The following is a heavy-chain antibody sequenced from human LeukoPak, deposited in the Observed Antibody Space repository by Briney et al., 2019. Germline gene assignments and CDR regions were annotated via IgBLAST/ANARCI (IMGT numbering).Heavy chain of an antibody. CDR1: GFTVSSND. V-gene: IGHV3-53*01. CDR2: IYSGGST. CDR3: ARGVVGATYTYYFDY. J-gene: IGHJ4*02. Sequence: GGSLRLSCAASGFTVSSNDMSWVRQAPGKGLEXXXVIYSGGSTYYADSVKGRFTISRDNSKNKLYLQMNSLRAEDTAVYYCARGVVGATYTYYFDYWGQGTLVTVSS. D-gene: IGHD1-26*01.